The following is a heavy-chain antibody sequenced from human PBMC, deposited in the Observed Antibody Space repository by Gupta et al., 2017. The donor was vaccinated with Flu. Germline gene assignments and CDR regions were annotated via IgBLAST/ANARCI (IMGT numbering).Heavy chain of an antibody. D-gene: IGHD7-27*01. Sequence: EVQLVESGGDLVQPGGSLRLSCTGSGFTFSTYWMIWVRQAPGKGLEWVANINEDGSIPDYLDSVKGRFTISRDNAKSSLYLQMNNLRAEDTALYYWAGGLGWHVDRGGRGTLVTVSS. J-gene: IGHJ2*01. V-gene: IGHV3-7*01. CDR3: AGGLGWHVDR. CDR2: INEDGSIP. CDR1: GFTFSTYW.